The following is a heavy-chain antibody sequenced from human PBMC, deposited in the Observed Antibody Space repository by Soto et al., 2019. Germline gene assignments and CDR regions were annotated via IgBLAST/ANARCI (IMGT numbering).Heavy chain of an antibody. V-gene: IGHV3-74*01. Sequence: PGGSLRLSCAASGFTVSGYWMHWVRQAPGKGLTWVSRINSDGSYTSSADSVKGRFTISKDNARNTLYLQMNSLRIEDTAVYYCAKGDCSSTSCYFGTLFDYWGQGTLVTVSS. D-gene: IGHD2-2*01. CDR1: GFTVSGYW. CDR2: INSDGSYT. J-gene: IGHJ4*02. CDR3: AKGDCSSTSCYFGTLFDY.